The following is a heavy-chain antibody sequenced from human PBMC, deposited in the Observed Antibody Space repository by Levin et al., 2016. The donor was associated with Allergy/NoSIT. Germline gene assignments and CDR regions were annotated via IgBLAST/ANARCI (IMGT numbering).Heavy chain of an antibody. CDR2: ISGSGGST. CDR3: AKVVGATTS. D-gene: IGHD1-26*01. CDR1: GFTFSSYA. J-gene: IGHJ4*02. V-gene: IGHV3-23*01. Sequence: ETLSLTCAASGFTFSSYAMSWVRQAPGKGLEWVSAISGSGGSTYYADSVKGRFTISRDNSKNTLYLQMNSLRAEDTAVYYCAKVVGATTSWGQGTLVTVSS.